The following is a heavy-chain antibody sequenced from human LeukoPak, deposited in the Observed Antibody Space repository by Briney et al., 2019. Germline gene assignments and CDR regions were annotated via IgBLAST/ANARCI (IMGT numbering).Heavy chain of an antibody. V-gene: IGHV5-51*01. Sequence: GESLKISCKGSGYSFTSFWIGWVRQMPGKGLEWMGIIYPGDSATRCSPSFQGQVTISADKSITTAYLQWSSLKASDTAMYYCSRQGGTDAFDIWGQGTMVTVSS. J-gene: IGHJ3*02. D-gene: IGHD3-16*01. CDR3: SRQGGTDAFDI. CDR1: GYSFTSFW. CDR2: IYPGDSAT.